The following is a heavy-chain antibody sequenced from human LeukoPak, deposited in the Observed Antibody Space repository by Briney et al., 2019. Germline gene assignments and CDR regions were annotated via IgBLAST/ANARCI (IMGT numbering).Heavy chain of an antibody. CDR1: GGSFSGYY. V-gene: IGHV4-34*01. CDR3: ARGTQITIFGVVTPYYFDY. Sequence: SETLSLTCAVYGGSFSGYYWSWIRQPPGKGLEWIGEINHSGSTNYNPSLKSRVTISVDTSKNQFSLKLSSVTAADTAVYYCARGTQITIFGVVTPYYFDYWGQGTLVTVSS. D-gene: IGHD3-3*01. CDR2: INHSGST. J-gene: IGHJ4*02.